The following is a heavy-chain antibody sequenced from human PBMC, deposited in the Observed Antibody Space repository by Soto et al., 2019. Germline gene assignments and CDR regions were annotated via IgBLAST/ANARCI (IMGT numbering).Heavy chain of an antibody. CDR3: ARSYDSSGFYSFDF. D-gene: IGHD3-22*01. V-gene: IGHV3-30-3*01. Sequence: GGSLRLSCAASGFSFGGYAMHWVRQAPGKGLEWVAVISYDGSNKYYADSVKGRFTISRDNSKNTLFLQMNSLRAEDTAVYYCARSYDSSGFYSFDFWGRGTLVTVSS. J-gene: IGHJ4*02. CDR1: GFSFGGYA. CDR2: ISYDGSNK.